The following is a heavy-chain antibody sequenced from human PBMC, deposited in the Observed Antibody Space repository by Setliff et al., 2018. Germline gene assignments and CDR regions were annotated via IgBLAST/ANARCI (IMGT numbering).Heavy chain of an antibody. D-gene: IGHD3-10*01. Sequence: TLSLTCSVLGGSLSSGSQYWAWIRQPPGKGLEWIGNINYSGSTYYSPSVKSRVTMSVDAPDNQFSVKLSSVTAADTAVYYCARHKSNGSGSYPSLYMDVWGKGIMVTVSS. J-gene: IGHJ6*03. V-gene: IGHV4-39*01. CDR2: INYSGST. CDR1: GGSLSSGSQY. CDR3: ARHKSNGSGSYPSLYMDV.